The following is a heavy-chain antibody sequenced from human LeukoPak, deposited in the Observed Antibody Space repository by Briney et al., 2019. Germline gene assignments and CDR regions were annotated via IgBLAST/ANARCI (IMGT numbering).Heavy chain of an antibody. CDR2: IWYDGSNK. V-gene: IGHV3-33*06. J-gene: IGHJ4*02. CDR3: AKDYIGYSYGIFDY. Sequence: GGSLRLSCAAYGFTFSSYGMHWVRQAPGKGLEWVAVIWYDGSNKYYADSVKGRFTISRDNSKNTLYLQMNSLRAEDTAVYYCAKDYIGYSYGIFDYWGQGTLVTVSS. CDR1: GFTFSSYG. D-gene: IGHD5-18*01.